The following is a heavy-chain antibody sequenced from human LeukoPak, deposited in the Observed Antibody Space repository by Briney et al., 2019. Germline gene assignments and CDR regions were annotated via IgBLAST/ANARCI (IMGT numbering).Heavy chain of an antibody. V-gene: IGHV3-66*01. Sequence: GSLRLSCAASGFTASSNYMSWVRQAPGKGLELGSVIYSGGSTYYADSFKGRFTISRDNSKNTLYLQMNSLRAEDTAVYYCARDEGGTAVRYYFDYWGQGTLVTASS. CDR1: GFTASSNY. CDR2: IYSGGST. CDR3: ARDEGGTAVRYYFDY. D-gene: IGHD2-21*02. J-gene: IGHJ4*02.